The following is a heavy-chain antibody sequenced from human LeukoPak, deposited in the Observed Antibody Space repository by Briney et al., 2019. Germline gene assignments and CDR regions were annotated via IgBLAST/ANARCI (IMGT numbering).Heavy chain of an antibody. CDR3: ARRATGWEGRWFDP. CDR2: IYSGGST. Sequence: GGSLRLSCSASGFIFSNAWMTWVRQAPGKGLEWVSVIYSGGSTYYADSVKGRFTISRDNSKNTLYLQMNSLRAEDTAVYYCARRATGWEGRWFDPWGQGTLVTVSS. D-gene: IGHD1-26*01. V-gene: IGHV3-66*01. CDR1: GFIFSNAW. J-gene: IGHJ5*02.